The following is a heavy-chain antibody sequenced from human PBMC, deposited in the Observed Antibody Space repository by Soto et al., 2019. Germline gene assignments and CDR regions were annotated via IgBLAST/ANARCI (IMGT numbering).Heavy chain of an antibody. Sequence: EVQLVESGGGLVQPGGSLRLTCAASGFSFSSYWMHWVRQVPGKGLVWVSRINSDGSTTTYADSVKGRFTISRDNAKNTLYLQMNSLRVEDTAVYYCARVLTGSSNWFDPWGQGTLVTVSS. D-gene: IGHD1-26*01. CDR2: INSDGSTT. J-gene: IGHJ5*02. CDR3: ARVLTGSSNWFDP. V-gene: IGHV3-74*01. CDR1: GFSFSSYW.